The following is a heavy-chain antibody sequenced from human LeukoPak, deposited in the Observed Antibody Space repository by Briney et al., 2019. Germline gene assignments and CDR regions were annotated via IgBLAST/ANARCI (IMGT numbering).Heavy chain of an antibody. D-gene: IGHD3-22*01. V-gene: IGHV3-48*01. CDR2: ISSSSSTI. CDR3: ARDPLDYYDSSGYARLDY. CDR1: GFTFSIYS. Sequence: GGSLRLSCAASGFTFSIYSMNWVRQAPGKGLEWVSYISSSSSTIYYADSVRGRFTISRDNAKNSLYLQMNSLRAEDTAVYYCARDPLDYYDSSGYARLDYWGQGTLVTVSS. J-gene: IGHJ4*02.